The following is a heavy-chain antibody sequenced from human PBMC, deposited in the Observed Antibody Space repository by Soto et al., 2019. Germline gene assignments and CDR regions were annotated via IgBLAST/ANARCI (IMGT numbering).Heavy chain of an antibody. CDR2: INHSGST. CDR1: GGSFSGSY. Sequence: SETLSLTCAVYGGSFSGSYWSCIGKPPGRGLEWIGEINHSGSTNYNPSLKSRVTISVDTSKNQFSLKLSSVTAADTAVYYCARDPSADDFWSGRNWFDPWGQGTLVNVSS. J-gene: IGHJ5*02. V-gene: IGHV4-34*01. D-gene: IGHD3-3*01. CDR3: ARDPSADDFWSGRNWFDP.